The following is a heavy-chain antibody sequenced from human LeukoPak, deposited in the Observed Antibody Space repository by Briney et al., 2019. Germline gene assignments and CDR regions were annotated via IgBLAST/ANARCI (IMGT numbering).Heavy chain of an antibody. J-gene: IGHJ4*02. CDR3: ARGQTWFGELSVDY. Sequence: GGSLRLSCAASGFTFSGYSMNWVRQAPGKGLEWVSSISSSSSYIYYADSVKGRFTISRDNAKNSLYLQMNSLRAEDTAVYYCARGQTWFGELSVDYWGQGTLVTVSS. CDR2: ISSSSSYI. V-gene: IGHV3-21*01. D-gene: IGHD3-10*01. CDR1: GFTFSGYS.